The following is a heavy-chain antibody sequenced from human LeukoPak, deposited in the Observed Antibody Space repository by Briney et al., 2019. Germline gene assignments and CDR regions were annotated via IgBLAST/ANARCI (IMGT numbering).Heavy chain of an antibody. CDR1: GGSISSYY. D-gene: IGHD1-26*01. V-gene: IGHV4-59*01. J-gene: IGHJ5*02. Sequence: PSETLSLTCTVSGGSISSYYWSWIRQPPGKGLEWIGHIYYSGSTNYNPSLKSRVTISVDTSKNQFSLKLSSVTAADTAVYYCARGVTGGTNWFDPWGQGTLVTVSS. CDR3: ARGVTGGTNWFDP. CDR2: IYYSGST.